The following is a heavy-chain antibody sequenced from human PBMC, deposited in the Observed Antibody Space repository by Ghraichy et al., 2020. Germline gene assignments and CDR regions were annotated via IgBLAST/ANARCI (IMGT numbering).Heavy chain of an antibody. V-gene: IGHV3-30*04. Sequence: LSLPCAASGFTFSTYSMHWVRQAPGKGLEWVAFISYDGSNKYYADSVKGRFTISRDNSKNTLYLQMNSLRAEDTAVYYCARQGDQLGAYFDYWGQRTLVTVSS. CDR2: ISYDGSNK. CDR1: GFTFSTYS. D-gene: IGHD7-27*01. J-gene: IGHJ4*01. CDR3: ARQGDQLGAYFDY.